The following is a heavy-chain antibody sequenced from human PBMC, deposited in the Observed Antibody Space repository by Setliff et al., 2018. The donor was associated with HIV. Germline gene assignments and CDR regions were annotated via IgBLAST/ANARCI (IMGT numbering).Heavy chain of an antibody. CDR2: TYYRSTWRF. J-gene: IGHJ3*02. Sequence: SQTLSLTCVISGDNVSSGTSAWSWIRQSPSRGLEWLGRTYYRSTWRFGYADSVRGRISIAPDTSKNQFSMQLKSVTPEDAAVYFCVRDRGISSFETWGQGTKVTVS. D-gene: IGHD3-10*01. CDR1: GDNVSSGTSA. V-gene: IGHV6-1*01. CDR3: VRDRGISSFET.